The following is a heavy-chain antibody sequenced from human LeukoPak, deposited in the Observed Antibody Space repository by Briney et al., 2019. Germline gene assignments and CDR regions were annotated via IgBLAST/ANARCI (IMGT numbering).Heavy chain of an antibody. CDR3: ARSRYSSSVDYFDY. D-gene: IGHD6-6*01. Sequence: SETLSLTCTVSGGSISSYYWSWIRQPPGKGLEWIGYIYYSGSTNYNPSLKSRVTISVDTSKNQFSLKLSSVTAADTAVYYCARSRYSSSVDYFDYWGQGTLVTVS. J-gene: IGHJ4*02. CDR2: IYYSGST. CDR1: GGSISSYY. V-gene: IGHV4-59*01.